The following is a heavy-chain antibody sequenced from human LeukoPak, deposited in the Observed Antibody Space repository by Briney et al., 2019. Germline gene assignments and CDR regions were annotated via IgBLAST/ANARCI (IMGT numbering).Heavy chain of an antibody. CDR1: GFTFSSYG. Sequence: GGSLRLSCAASGFTFSSYGMHWVRQAPGKGLEWVAVISYDGSNKYYADSVKGRFTISRDNSKNTLYLQMNSLRAEDTAVYYCARKKYDFWSGIDIWGQGTMVTVSS. D-gene: IGHD3-3*01. CDR3: ARKKYDFWSGIDI. CDR2: ISYDGSNK. J-gene: IGHJ3*02. V-gene: IGHV3-30*03.